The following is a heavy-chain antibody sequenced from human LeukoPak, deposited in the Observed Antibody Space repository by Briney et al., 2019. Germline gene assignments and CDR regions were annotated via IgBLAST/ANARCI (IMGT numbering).Heavy chain of an antibody. CDR3: ARYVVRGVIITRNYYMDV. V-gene: IGHV1-2*02. CDR1: GYTFTGYY. CDR2: INPNSGGT. J-gene: IGHJ6*03. Sequence: ASVKVSCKASGYTFTGYYMHWVRQAPGQGLEWMGWINPNSGGTNYAQKLQGRVTMTTDTSTSTAYMELRSLRSDDTAVYYCARYVVRGVIITRNYYMDVWGKGTTVTVSS. D-gene: IGHD3-10*01.